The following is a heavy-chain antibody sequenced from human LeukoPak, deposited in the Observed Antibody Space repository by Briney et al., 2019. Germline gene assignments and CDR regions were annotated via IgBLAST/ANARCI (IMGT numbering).Heavy chain of an antibody. D-gene: IGHD3-16*02. CDR2: IYYSGST. Sequence: KSSETLSLTCTVSGGSISSYYWSWIRQPPGKGLEWIGYIYYSGSTNYNPSLKSRVTISVDTSKNKFSLKLSSVTAADTAVYYCARYVWGSYPAFEDYWGQGTLVTVSS. CDR1: GGSISSYY. V-gene: IGHV4-59*01. CDR3: ARYVWGSYPAFEDY. J-gene: IGHJ4*02.